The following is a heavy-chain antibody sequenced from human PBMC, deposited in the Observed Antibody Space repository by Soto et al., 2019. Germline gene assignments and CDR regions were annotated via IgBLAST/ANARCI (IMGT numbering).Heavy chain of an antibody. Sequence: EVQLLESGGGLVQPGGSLRLSCTASGFTFSSHAMTGVRQAPGTGLEWVSGLSDSGVSIYYADSVKGRLTISRDNSMNALYLQMHTLSAEDTDVYYCAKVSSSWYAGFFDLWGQGTLVTVSS. CDR1: GFTFSSHA. D-gene: IGHD6-13*01. J-gene: IGHJ4*02. CDR3: AKVSSSWYAGFFDL. CDR2: LSDSGVSI. V-gene: IGHV3-23*01.